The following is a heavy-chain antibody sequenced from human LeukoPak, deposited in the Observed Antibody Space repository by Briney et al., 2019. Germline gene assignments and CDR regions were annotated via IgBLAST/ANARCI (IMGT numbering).Heavy chain of an antibody. CDR2: IYPGDSDT. J-gene: IGHJ4*02. Sequence: GESLKISCKGSGYSFTSYWIGWVRQMPGKGLEWMGIIYPGDSDTRYSPSFQGQVTISADKSISTAYLQWSSLKASDTAMYYCARRLDYYDSSEVYFDYWGQGTLVTVSS. CDR1: GYSFTSYW. CDR3: ARRLDYYDSSEVYFDY. D-gene: IGHD3-22*01. V-gene: IGHV5-51*01.